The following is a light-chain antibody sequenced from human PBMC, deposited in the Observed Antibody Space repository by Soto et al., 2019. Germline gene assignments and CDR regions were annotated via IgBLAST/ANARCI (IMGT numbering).Light chain of an antibody. J-gene: IGLJ2*01. CDR3: QSYDSTLSGRDVV. CDR1: SSNIGAGYD. Sequence: QSVLTQPPSVSGAPGQRVTISCTGSSSNIGAGYDVHWYRQVPGTAPKLLISDNNNRPSGVPDRFSGSKSGTSASLTITGLQAEDEADYYCQSYDSTLSGRDVVFGGGTKVTVL. V-gene: IGLV1-40*01. CDR2: DNN.